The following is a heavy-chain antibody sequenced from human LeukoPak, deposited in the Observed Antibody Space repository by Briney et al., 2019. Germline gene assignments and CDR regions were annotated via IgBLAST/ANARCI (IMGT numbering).Heavy chain of an antibody. D-gene: IGHD3-16*02. CDR1: GGTFSSYA. CDR2: IIPIFGTA. V-gene: IGHV1-69*06. CDR3: ASERGNDIWGSHRYNPSDAFDI. Sequence: GASVKVSCKASGGTFSSYAISWVRQAPGQGLEWMGGIIPIFGTANYAQKFQGRVTITADKSTSTAYMELSSLRSEDTAVYYCASERGNDIWGSHRYNPSDAFDIWGQGTMVTVSS. J-gene: IGHJ3*02.